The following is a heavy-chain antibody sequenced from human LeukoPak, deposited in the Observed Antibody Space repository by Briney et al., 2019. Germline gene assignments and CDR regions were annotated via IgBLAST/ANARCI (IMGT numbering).Heavy chain of an antibody. CDR1: GFTFSSCA. Sequence: HSGGSLRLSCAASGFTFSSCAMSWVRQAPGKGLEWVSTIIDSSNSIYYADSAEGRFTISRDNSKNTLYLQMNSLRAGDTAVYYCAKDPIFSGSYGVFDYWGLGTLVTVSS. CDR3: AKDPIFSGSYGVFDY. CDR2: IIDSSNSI. V-gene: IGHV3-23*01. D-gene: IGHD1-26*01. J-gene: IGHJ4*02.